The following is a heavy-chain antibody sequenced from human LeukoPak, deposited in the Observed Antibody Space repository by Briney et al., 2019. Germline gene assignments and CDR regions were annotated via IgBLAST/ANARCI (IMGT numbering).Heavy chain of an antibody. CDR3: ATQAVRGPYYYYYMDV. CDR1: GGTFSSYA. V-gene: IGHV1-69*06. Sequence: ASVKVSCKASGGTFSSYAISWVRQAPGQGLEWMGGIIPIFGTANYAQKFQGRVTITADKSTSTAYMELSSLRSEDTAAYYCATQAVRGPYYYYYMDVWGKGTTVTVSS. CDR2: IIPIFGTA. D-gene: IGHD1-1*01. J-gene: IGHJ6*03.